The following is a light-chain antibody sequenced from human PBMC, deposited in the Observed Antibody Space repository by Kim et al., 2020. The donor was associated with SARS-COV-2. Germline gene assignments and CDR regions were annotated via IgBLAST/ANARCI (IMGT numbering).Light chain of an antibody. J-gene: IGKJ2*01. V-gene: IGKV1-33*01. Sequence: TSVGDRVTITCQADRDIRNYLNWYQQKPGKAPKLLFYDASNLEAGVPSRFSGSGAGSHFTFTISSLQPEDIATYYCQQYDNPPFTFGQGTKLEI. CDR3: QQYDNPPFT. CDR2: DAS. CDR1: RDIRNY.